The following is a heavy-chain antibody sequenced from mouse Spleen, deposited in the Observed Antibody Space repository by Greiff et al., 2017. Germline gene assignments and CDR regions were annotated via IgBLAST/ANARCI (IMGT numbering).Heavy chain of an antibody. V-gene: IGHV1-80*01. J-gene: IGHJ2*01. D-gene: IGHD2-12*01. Sequence: VQLVESGAELVKPGASVKISCKASGYAFSSYWMNWVKQRPGKGLEWIGQIYPGDGDTNYNGKFKGKATLTADKSSSTAYMQLSSLTSEDSAVYFCARSTYYKDYFDYWGQGTTLTVSS. CDR3: ARSTYYKDYFDY. CDR2: IYPGDGDT. CDR1: GYAFSSYW.